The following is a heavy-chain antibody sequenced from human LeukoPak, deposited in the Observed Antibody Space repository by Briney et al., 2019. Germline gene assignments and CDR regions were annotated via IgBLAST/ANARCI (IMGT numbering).Heavy chain of an antibody. V-gene: IGHV4-39*07. CDR3: ASGIQGVGNNY. Sequence: SGTLSLTCTVSGGSISSSSYYWGWIRQPPGKGLEWIGSIYYSGSTYYNPSLKSRVTVSLDTSKNHFSLRLNSVTAADTAVYFCASGIQGVGNNYWGQGTLVTVSS. CDR1: GGSISSSSYY. CDR2: IYYSGST. J-gene: IGHJ4*02. D-gene: IGHD4-23*01.